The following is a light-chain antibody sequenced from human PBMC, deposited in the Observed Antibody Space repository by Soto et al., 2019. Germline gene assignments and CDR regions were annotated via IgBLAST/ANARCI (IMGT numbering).Light chain of an antibody. CDR3: QHHNDYPYT. CDR2: DAS. J-gene: IGKJ2*01. V-gene: IGKV1-5*01. Sequence: DIQMTQSPSTLSASVGDRVTITCRASQSISSWLAWYQPKPGKAPKLLIYDASSLESGVTSRFSGSGSGTEFTLTTGSLQPEELATYYCQHHNDYPYTCGQGTKLEIK. CDR1: QSISSW.